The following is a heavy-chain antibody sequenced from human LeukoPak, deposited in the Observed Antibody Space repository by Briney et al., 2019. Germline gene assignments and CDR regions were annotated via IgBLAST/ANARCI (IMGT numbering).Heavy chain of an antibody. CDR1: GFTFSSYS. CDR2: ISSSSSTI. V-gene: IGHV3-48*01. CDR3: ARVLSGRGSLYDYYYYMDV. D-gene: IGHD3-10*01. J-gene: IGHJ6*03. Sequence: GGSLRLSCAASGFTFSSYSMNWVRQAPGKGLEWVSYISSSSSTIYYADSVKGRFTISRDISKNTLYLQMNSPRAEDTAVYYCARVLSGRGSLYDYYYYMDVWGKGTTVTISS.